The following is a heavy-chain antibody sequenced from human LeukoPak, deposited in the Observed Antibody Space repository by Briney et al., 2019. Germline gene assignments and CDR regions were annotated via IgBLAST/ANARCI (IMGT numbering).Heavy chain of an antibody. V-gene: IGHV4-4*07. CDR3: ARDSNYDSSGYYSVSDY. Sequence: PSETLSLTCTVSGGSISSYYWSWIRQPAGKGLEWIGRIYTSGSTNYNPSLKSRVTMSVDTSRNQFSLKLSSVTAADTAVYYCARDSNYDSSGYYSVSDYWGQGTLVTVSS. D-gene: IGHD3-22*01. CDR1: GGSISSYY. J-gene: IGHJ4*02. CDR2: IYTSGST.